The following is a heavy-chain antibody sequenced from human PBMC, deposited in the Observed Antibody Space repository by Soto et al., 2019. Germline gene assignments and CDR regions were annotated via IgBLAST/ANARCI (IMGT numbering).Heavy chain of an antibody. Sequence: SETLSLTCTVSDGSISTYFCNWIRQPAGKGLEWIGRIDNSGNTNYNPSLKRRVTLSADTSSHESCCKLCSVYAADTHAYSCARGGPDLWSGQFDYWGQGALVSVSS. V-gene: IGHV4-4*07. CDR1: DGSISTYF. J-gene: IGHJ4*02. CDR2: IDNSGNT. D-gene: IGHD3-3*01. CDR3: ARGGPDLWSGQFDY.